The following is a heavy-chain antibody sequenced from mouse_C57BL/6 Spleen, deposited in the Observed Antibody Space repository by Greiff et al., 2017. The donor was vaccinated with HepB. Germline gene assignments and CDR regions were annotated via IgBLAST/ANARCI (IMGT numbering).Heavy chain of an antibody. V-gene: IGHV5-4*01. J-gene: IGHJ3*01. CDR3: AREGGFPWFAY. CDR2: ISDGGSYT. Sequence: EVMLVESGGGLVKPGGSLKLSCAASGFTFSSYAMSWVRQTPEKRLEWVATISDGGSYTYYPDNVKGRFTISRDNAKNNLYLQMSHLKSEDTAMYYCAREGGFPWFAYWGQGTLVTVSA. CDR1: GFTFSSYA.